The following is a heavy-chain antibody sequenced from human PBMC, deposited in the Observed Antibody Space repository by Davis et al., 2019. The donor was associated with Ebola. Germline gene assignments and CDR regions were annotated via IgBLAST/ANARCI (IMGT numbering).Heavy chain of an antibody. CDR1: GFTFSSYG. V-gene: IGHV3-30*03. J-gene: IGHJ4*02. CDR3: GTPQNFGNFFPPQY. D-gene: IGHD4-23*01. CDR2: ISYDGSNK. Sequence: GESLKISCAASGFTFSSYGMHWVRQAPGKGLEWVAVISYDGSNKYYADSVKGRFTISRDNSKSSLFLQMNNLRPEDTALYYCGTPQNFGNFFPPQYWGQGTLVTVSS.